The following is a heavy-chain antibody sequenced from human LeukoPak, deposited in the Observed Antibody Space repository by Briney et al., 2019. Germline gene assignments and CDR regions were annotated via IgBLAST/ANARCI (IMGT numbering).Heavy chain of an antibody. D-gene: IGHD3-22*01. Sequence: SETLSLTCTVSGGSFSTNSNYWGWIRQPPGKGLEWIGRLYYSGSTYYNPSRKSRVTISVDTSKNQFSLKLSSVTAADTAVYYCARYAIDSSGYYLHYFDYWGQGTLVTVSS. CDR1: GGSFSTNSNY. CDR2: LYYSGST. V-gene: IGHV4-39*01. J-gene: IGHJ4*02. CDR3: ARYAIDSSGYYLHYFDY.